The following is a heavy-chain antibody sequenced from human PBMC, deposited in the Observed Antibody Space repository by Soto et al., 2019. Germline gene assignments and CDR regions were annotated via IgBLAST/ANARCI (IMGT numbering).Heavy chain of an antibody. D-gene: IGHD2-21*02. CDR2: IFPIDSAT. Sequence: GESLKISCKGSGYTFTRNWIGWVRQMPGKGLEWMGIIFPIDSATRYSPSSQGQVTLSADNSISTAYLQWSSLKASDTAIYYCATPGGRDFNAFDVWGQGTMVTVSS. CDR1: GYTFTRNW. CDR3: ATPGGRDFNAFDV. V-gene: IGHV5-51*01. J-gene: IGHJ3*01.